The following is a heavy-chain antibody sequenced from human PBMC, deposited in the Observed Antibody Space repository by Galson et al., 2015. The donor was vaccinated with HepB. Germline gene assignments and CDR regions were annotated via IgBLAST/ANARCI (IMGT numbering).Heavy chain of an antibody. J-gene: IGHJ6*02. D-gene: IGHD3-10*01. CDR3: ARGEFNYFGMDV. Sequence: SLRLSCADSGFTFSNYGMNWVRQAPGKGLEWVSSISSSSSYIYYADSVKGRFTIARDNAKNSLYLQMNSLRAEDTAVYYCARGEFNYFGMDVWGQGTTVTVSS. CDR1: GFTFSNYG. CDR2: ISSSSSYI. V-gene: IGHV3-21*01.